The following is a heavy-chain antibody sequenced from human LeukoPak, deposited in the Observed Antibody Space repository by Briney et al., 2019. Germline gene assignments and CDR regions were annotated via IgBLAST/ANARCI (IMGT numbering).Heavy chain of an antibody. D-gene: IGHD3-10*01. Sequence: SQTLSLTCTVSGDSISSGGHYWNWLRPRPGKDLEWIGYIFHTGSTYYNPSLKSRVTISVDTSKNQFSLKLSSVTAADTAVYYCARSPGIWDEYGRLEYWGQGALVTVSS. J-gene: IGHJ4*02. CDR3: ARSPGIWDEYGRLEY. CDR2: IFHTGST. V-gene: IGHV4-31*03. CDR1: GDSISSGGHY.